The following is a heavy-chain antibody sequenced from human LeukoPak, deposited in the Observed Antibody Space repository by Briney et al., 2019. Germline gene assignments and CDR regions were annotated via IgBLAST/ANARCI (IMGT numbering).Heavy chain of an antibody. V-gene: IGHV1-69*04. CDR2: VVPMFGIR. Sequence: GPSVKVSCKTSGGTFNNYAISWVRQAPGQGLEWMARVVPMFGIRNYPQTFRGRVNITADKATNTVYMGLRSLRAEDTAIYYCATEPSRSYSFDHLDFWGLGTPVTVSS. CDR1: GGTFNNYA. J-gene: IGHJ4*02. CDR3: ATEPSRSYSFDHLDF. D-gene: IGHD5-12*01.